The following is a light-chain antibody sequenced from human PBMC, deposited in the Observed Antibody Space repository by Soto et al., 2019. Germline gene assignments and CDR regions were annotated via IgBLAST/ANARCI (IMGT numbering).Light chain of an antibody. CDR2: GSS. CDR3: QQSYEFPWT. V-gene: IGKV1-39*01. Sequence: DIQMTQSPSSLSASVGDRVTITCRASQSISTYVNWYQQRPGKAPKVLLFGSSSLQIGVPSRFSGSGYGTDFTLTVNNLQPEDFATYYCQQSYEFPWTVGQGTRVDMK. J-gene: IGKJ1*01. CDR1: QSISTY.